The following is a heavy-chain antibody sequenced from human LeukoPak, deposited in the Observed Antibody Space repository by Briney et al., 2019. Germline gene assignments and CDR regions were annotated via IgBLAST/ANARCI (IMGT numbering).Heavy chain of an antibody. D-gene: IGHD3-10*01. J-gene: IGHJ4*02. V-gene: IGHV3-30*04. Sequence: PGASLRLSCAASGFTFSSYAMSWVRQAPGKGLEWVAVISYDGSNKYYADSVKGRFTISRDNSKNTLYLQMNSLRAEDTAVYYCARASPVVRGMYYFDYWGQGTLVTVSS. CDR2: ISYDGSNK. CDR1: GFTFSSYA. CDR3: ARASPVVRGMYYFDY.